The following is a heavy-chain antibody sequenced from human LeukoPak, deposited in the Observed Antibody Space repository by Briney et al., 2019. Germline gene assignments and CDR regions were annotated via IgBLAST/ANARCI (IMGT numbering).Heavy chain of an antibody. J-gene: IGHJ4*02. Sequence: SSETLSLTCTVSTGSMPTYYWSWIRQPPGKGLEWIGSIWNSGITNYNPSLKSRITISADTSKNQFSLKLSSVTAADTAVYYCARLVYDTSDYYYFDHWGQGTLVTVSS. CDR1: TGSMPTYY. CDR3: ARLVYDTSDYYYFDH. D-gene: IGHD3-22*01. V-gene: IGHV4-59*08. CDR2: IWNSGIT.